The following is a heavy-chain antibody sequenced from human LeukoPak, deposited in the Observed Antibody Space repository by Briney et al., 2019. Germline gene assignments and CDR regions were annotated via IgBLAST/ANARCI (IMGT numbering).Heavy chain of an antibody. D-gene: IGHD3-10*01. Sequence: GGSLRLSCAASGFTFSSYWMSWVRQAPGKGLEWVANIKQDGSEKYYVDSVKGRFTISRDNSKNTLYLQMNSLRAEDTAVYYCAKDVDVGVYWGQGTLVTVSS. V-gene: IGHV3-7*03. J-gene: IGHJ4*02. CDR2: IKQDGSEK. CDR3: AKDVDVGVY. CDR1: GFTFSSYW.